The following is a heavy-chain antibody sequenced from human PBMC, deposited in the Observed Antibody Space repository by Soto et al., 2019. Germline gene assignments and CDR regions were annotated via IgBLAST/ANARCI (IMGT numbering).Heavy chain of an antibody. CDR3: ARGYPSWGQWLATHDAFDI. V-gene: IGHV3-33*01. CDR2: IWYDGSNK. J-gene: IGHJ3*02. Sequence: GGSLRLSCAASGFTFSSYGMHWVRQAPGKGLEWVAVIWYDGSNKYYADSVKGRFTISRDNSKNTLYLQMNSLRAEDTAVYYCARGYPSWGQWLATHDAFDIWGQGTMVTVSS. D-gene: IGHD6-19*01. CDR1: GFTFSSYG.